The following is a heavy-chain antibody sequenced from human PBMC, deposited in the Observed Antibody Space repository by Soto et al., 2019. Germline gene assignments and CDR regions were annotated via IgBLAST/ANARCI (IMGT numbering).Heavy chain of an antibody. Sequence: KLVESGGGLVQPGRSLRLSCAASGFTFADYAIHWVRQAPGKGLEWVSSISWNSGIIDYADSVKGRFTNSRDNAKNSLYLRMNSLRPEDTALYHCAKGIEWGGSHPNHAFDVWGQGTLVSVSS. CDR1: GFTFADYA. CDR3: AKGIEWGGSHPNHAFDV. D-gene: IGHD1-26*01. J-gene: IGHJ3*01. CDR2: ISWNSGII. V-gene: IGHV3-9*01.